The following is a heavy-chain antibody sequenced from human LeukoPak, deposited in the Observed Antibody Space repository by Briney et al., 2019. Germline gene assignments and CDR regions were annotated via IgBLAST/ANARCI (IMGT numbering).Heavy chain of an antibody. D-gene: IGHD2-2*01. CDR3: ARGGVCSSTSCYNFDY. CDR1: GYTCTGYY. CDR2: INPNSGGT. J-gene: IGHJ4*02. V-gene: IGHV1-2*02. Sequence: ASVKVSCKASGYTCTGYYMHWVRQATGQGLEWRGWINPNSGGTNYAQKFQGRVTMTRDTSISTAYMELSRLRSDDTAVYYCARGGVCSSTSCYNFDYWGQGTLVTVSS.